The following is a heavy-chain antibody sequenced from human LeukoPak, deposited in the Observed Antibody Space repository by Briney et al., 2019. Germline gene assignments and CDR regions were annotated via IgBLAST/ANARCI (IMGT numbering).Heavy chain of an antibody. V-gene: IGHV3-21*01. CDR1: GFTFSSYS. D-gene: IGHD3-10*01. Sequence: GGSLRLSCAASGFTFSSYSMNWVRQAPGKGLEWVSSISSSSSYIYYADSVKGRFTISRDNAKNSLYLQMNSLRAEDTAVYYCARAGITMVRGVITYFDYWGQGTLVTVSS. CDR3: ARAGITMVRGVITYFDY. J-gene: IGHJ4*02. CDR2: ISSSSSYI.